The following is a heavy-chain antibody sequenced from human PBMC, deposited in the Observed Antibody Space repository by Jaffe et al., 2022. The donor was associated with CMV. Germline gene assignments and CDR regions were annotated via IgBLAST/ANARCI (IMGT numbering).Heavy chain of an antibody. Sequence: EVQLVESGGGLVQPGGSLRLSCAASGFTFSSYEMNWVRQAPGKGLEWVSYISSSGSTIYYADSVKGRFTISRDNAKNSLYLQMNSLRAEDTAVYYCARAGRDLVGATNNFDYWGQGTLVTVSS. CDR2: ISSSGSTI. J-gene: IGHJ4*02. CDR3: ARAGRDLVGATNNFDY. V-gene: IGHV3-48*03. D-gene: IGHD1-26*01. CDR1: GFTFSSYE.